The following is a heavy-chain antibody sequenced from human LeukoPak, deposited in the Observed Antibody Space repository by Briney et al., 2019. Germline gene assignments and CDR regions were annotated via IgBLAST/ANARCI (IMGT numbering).Heavy chain of an antibody. CDR1: GFTFASYA. CDR3: ASFAPDDAFDI. V-gene: IGHV3-23*01. Sequence: GGSLRLSCTASGFTFASYAMSWVRQGPGKGLEWVSTLSNNGDNTYYADSVKGRFAISRDNSKNTLYLHMNSLRAEDTAVYYCASFAPDDAFDIWGQGTMVTVSS. J-gene: IGHJ3*02. CDR2: LSNNGDNT. D-gene: IGHD1-14*01.